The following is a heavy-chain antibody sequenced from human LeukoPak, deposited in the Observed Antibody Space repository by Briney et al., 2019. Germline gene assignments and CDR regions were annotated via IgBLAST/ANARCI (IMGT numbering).Heavy chain of an antibody. J-gene: IGHJ4*02. CDR3: ARGRLGYCSGGSCRPFFDY. CDR2: VYYSGST. CDR1: GGSVSGYY. D-gene: IGHD2-15*01. V-gene: IGHV4-59*02. Sequence: PSETLSLTCVVSGGSVSGYYWGWIRQPPGRGLEWIGYVYYSGSTNYNPSFKSRITISVDTSRNQFSLQLSSVTAADTAVYYCARGRLGYCSGGSCRPFFDYWGQGTLVTVSS.